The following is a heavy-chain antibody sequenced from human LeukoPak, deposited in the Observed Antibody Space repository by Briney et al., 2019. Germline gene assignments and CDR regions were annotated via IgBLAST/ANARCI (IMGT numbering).Heavy chain of an antibody. Sequence: GGSLRLSCAASGFTFSSYVMHWVRQAPGKGLEWVAVIWYDGSNQYYSDSVKGRFTISRDNSKNTLYLQMNSLRAEDTAVYYCARQGMWLSGGSVDVWGKGTTVTVSS. J-gene: IGHJ6*04. V-gene: IGHV3-33*01. CDR3: ARQGMWLSGGSVDV. D-gene: IGHD3-22*01. CDR1: GFTFSSYV. CDR2: IWYDGSNQ.